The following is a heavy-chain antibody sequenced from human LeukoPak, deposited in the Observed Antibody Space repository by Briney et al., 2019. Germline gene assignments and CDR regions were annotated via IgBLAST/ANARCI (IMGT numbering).Heavy chain of an antibody. J-gene: IGHJ6*03. V-gene: IGHV4-59*02. Sequence: PSETLSLTCTVSGGSVSSYYWSWIRQPPGKGLEWIGYIYYSGTTNYNPSLKSRLTLSVDTSNNQLSLKLDSVTPADTAVYYCSRFHETSIVGGGNHYHYMDVWGKGTTVTVSS. D-gene: IGHD1-26*01. CDR1: GGSVSSYY. CDR3: SRFHETSIVGGGNHYHYMDV. CDR2: IYYSGTT.